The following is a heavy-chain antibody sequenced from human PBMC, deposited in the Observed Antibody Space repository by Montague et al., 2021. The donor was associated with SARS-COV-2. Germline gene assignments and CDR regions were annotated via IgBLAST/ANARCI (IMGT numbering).Heavy chain of an antibody. V-gene: IGHV4-38-2*02. CDR3: ARERRYCSGGSCYSGWFDP. D-gene: IGHD2-15*01. CDR2: IYHSGST. CDR1: GYSISSGYY. Sequence: SETLSLTCTVSGYSISSGYYWGWIRQPPGKGLEWIGSIYHSGSTYYNPSLKSRVTISVDTSKNQFSLQLSSVTAVDTAVYYCARERRYCSGGSCYSGWFDPWGQGTLVTVSS. J-gene: IGHJ5*02.